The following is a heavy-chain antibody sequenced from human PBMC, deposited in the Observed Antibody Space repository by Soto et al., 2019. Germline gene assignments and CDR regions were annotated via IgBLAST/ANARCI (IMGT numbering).Heavy chain of an antibody. CDR2: ISSSSRII. CDR3: AATYCSGNSCYFYYYYGMDV. J-gene: IGHJ6*02. D-gene: IGHD2-15*01. Sequence: GGSLRLSCAASGFTFSSYSMNWVRQAPGKGLEWFSYISSSSRIIYYADSVRGRFTISRDNAKNSLYLQMNSLRAEDTAVYYCAATYCSGNSCYFYYYYGMDVWGQGTTVTVSS. V-gene: IGHV3-48*04. CDR1: GFTFSSYS.